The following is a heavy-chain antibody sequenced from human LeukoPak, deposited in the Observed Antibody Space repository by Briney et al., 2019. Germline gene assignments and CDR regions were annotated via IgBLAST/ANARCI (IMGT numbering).Heavy chain of an antibody. CDR3: ARGSSRDYYYMDV. V-gene: IGHV4-4*07. CDR2: ISTSGST. CDR1: GGSSTHYY. J-gene: IGHJ6*03. Sequence: PSETLSLTCTVSGGSSTHYYYSWVRQPAGQGLEWIGLISTSGSTNYNPSLSSRVAISVDKSKNLFSLKLGSVTAADTDVYYCARGSSRDYYYMDVWGKGTTVTVSS.